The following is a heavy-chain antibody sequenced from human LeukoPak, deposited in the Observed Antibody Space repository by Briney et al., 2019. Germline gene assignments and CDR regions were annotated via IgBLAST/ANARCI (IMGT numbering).Heavy chain of an antibody. CDR3: ARVGTGYSGAPVDS. J-gene: IGHJ4*02. D-gene: IGHD6-19*01. CDR1: GGSISSGDYY. Sequence: SETLSLTCTVSGGSISSGDYYWSWIRQPPGKCVEWIGYIYYSGSTYYNPSLKSRVTISVGTSKNQFSLKLSSVTAADTAVYYCARVGTGYSGAPVDSWGQGTLVTVSS. CDR2: IYYSGST. V-gene: IGHV4-30-4*08.